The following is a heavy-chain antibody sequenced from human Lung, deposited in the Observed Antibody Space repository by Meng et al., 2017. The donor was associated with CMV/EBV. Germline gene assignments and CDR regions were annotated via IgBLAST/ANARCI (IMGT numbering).Heavy chain of an antibody. CDR3: AKDDPVFHY. J-gene: IGHJ4*02. CDR1: GVTFSSYG. V-gene: IGHV3-30*02. Sequence: QVELGGSGGGVVQSGGALILSCAWSGVTFSSYGMHWVRQAPGKGPEWGAFIRNDESDKYYGDSVKGRFTISRDTSKNTVDLQMNSLRTEDTAVYYCAKDDPVFHYWGQGTLVTVSS. CDR2: IRNDESDK.